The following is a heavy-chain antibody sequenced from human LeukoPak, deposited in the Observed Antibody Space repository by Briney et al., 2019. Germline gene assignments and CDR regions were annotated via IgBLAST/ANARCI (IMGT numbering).Heavy chain of an antibody. CDR3: ARDGNFDY. D-gene: IGHD1-1*01. Sequence: ASVKVSCKASGYTFTDYYMHWVRQAPGQGLEWMGWISPNSGETSYAQKFQGRVTMTRDTSIRTAYMEVHSLRPDDTAVFYCARDGNFDYWGQGTPVTVSS. CDR1: GYTFTDYY. V-gene: IGHV1-2*02. CDR2: ISPNSGET. J-gene: IGHJ4*02.